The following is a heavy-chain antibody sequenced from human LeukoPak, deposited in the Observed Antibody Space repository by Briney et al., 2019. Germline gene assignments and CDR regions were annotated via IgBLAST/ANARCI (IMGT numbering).Heavy chain of an antibody. V-gene: IGHV1-2*02. Sequence: ASVKVSCKASGYTFSGYYMHWVRQAPGQGLEWMGWTKPNSGDTKYAKKFQGRVTMTRDTSINTAYMELSSLRSDDTAMYYCARDRAAVAGQYFFDYWGQGALVTVSS. CDR3: ARDRAAVAGQYFFDY. D-gene: IGHD6-19*01. J-gene: IGHJ4*02. CDR2: TKPNSGDT. CDR1: GYTFSGYY.